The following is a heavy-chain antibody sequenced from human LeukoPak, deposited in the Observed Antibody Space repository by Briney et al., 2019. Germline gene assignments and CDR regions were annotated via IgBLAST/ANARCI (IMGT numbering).Heavy chain of an antibody. CDR3: ARVYDSSGYYYHEGGYFDY. V-gene: IGHV1-46*01. J-gene: IGHJ4*02. Sequence: GASVKVSCKASGYTFTSYYMHWVRQAPGQGLEWMGIINPSGGSTSYAQKFQGRVTMTRDTSTSTVYMELSSLRSEDTAVYYCARVYDSSGYYYHEGGYFDYWGQGTLATVSS. CDR1: GYTFTSYY. CDR2: INPSGGST. D-gene: IGHD3-22*01.